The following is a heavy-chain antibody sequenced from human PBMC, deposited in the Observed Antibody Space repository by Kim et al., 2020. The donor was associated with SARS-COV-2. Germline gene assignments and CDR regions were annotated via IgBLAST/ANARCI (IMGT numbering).Heavy chain of an antibody. CDR3: AKDVAAAGYYYYGMDV. CDR2: ISYDGSNK. V-gene: IGHV3-30*18. Sequence: GGSLRLSCAASGFTFSSYGMHWVRHAPGKGLEWVAVISYDGSNKYYADSVKGRFTISRDNSKNTLYLQMNSLRAEDTAVYHCAKDVAAAGYYYYGMDVWGQGTTVTVSS. CDR1: GFTFSSYG. D-gene: IGHD6-13*01. J-gene: IGHJ6*02.